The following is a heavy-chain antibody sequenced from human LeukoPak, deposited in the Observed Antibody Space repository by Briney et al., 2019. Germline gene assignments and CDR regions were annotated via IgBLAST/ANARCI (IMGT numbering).Heavy chain of an antibody. CDR2: IKSKTEGEAT. CDR3: TTAVTGTGAYYYYAMDV. D-gene: IGHD6-19*01. V-gene: IGHV3-15*07. CDR1: GFSFTGVW. J-gene: IGHJ6*02. Sequence: GGSLRLSCVASGFSFTGVWMNWVRQAPGKGLEWVGRIKSKTEGEATDYAAPVKGRFSISRDDSKNTLYLQMNSLKTEDTAVYYCTTAVTGTGAYYYYAMDVWGQGTTVTVSS.